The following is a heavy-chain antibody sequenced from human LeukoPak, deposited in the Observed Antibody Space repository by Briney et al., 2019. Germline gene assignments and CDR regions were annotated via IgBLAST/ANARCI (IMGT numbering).Heavy chain of an antibody. CDR1: GGSINNYY. Sequence: SETLSLTCTVSGGSINNYYWSWIRQPVGKGLEWIGRIYTRGSTNYNPSLKSRVTMSVDTSKNQFSLKLSPVTAADAAVYYCARGRYCSADICSGGDAFDIWGQGTMVSVSS. CDR2: IYTRGST. J-gene: IGHJ3*02. CDR3: ARGRYCSADICSGGDAFDI. V-gene: IGHV4-4*07. D-gene: IGHD2-15*01.